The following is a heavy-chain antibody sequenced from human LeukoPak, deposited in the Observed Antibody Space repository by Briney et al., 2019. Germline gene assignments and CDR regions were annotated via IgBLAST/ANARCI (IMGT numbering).Heavy chain of an antibody. CDR2: ISWNSGSI. CDR3: AKAASTYSSGWYGPGGHFDP. D-gene: IGHD6-19*01. J-gene: IGHJ5*02. V-gene: IGHV3-9*01. CDR1: GFTFDDYA. Sequence: GGSLRLSCAASGFTFDDYAMHWVRQAPGKGLEWVSGISWNSGSIGYADSVKGRFTISRDNAKNSLYLQMNSLRAEDTALYYCAKAASTYSSGWYGPGGHFDPWGQGTLVTVSS.